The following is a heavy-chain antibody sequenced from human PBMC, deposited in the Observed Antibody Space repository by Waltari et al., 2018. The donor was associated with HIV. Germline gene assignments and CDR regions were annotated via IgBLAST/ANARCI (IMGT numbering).Heavy chain of an antibody. Sequence: QVQLVESGGGVVQPGRSLRLSCAASGFPFSSYGMHWVRQAPGKGLEVVAVISYDGKKKYYADAVKGRFTISRDNSKNTLDLQMNSLRAEDTAVYYCAKDKGGVTYIFDYWGQGTLVTVSS. D-gene: IGHD1-1*01. CDR1: GFPFSSYG. J-gene: IGHJ4*02. CDR2: ISYDGKKK. V-gene: IGHV3-30*18. CDR3: AKDKGGVTYIFDY.